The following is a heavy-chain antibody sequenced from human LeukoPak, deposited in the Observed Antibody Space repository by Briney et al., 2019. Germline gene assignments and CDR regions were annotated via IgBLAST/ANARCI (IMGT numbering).Heavy chain of an antibody. V-gene: IGHV1-2*02. CDR3: ARDNYDILTGYYSPFDY. J-gene: IGHJ4*02. CDR1: GYTFTGYY. D-gene: IGHD3-9*01. CDR2: INPNSGGT. Sequence: ASVKVSCKASGYTFTGYYMHWVRQAPGQGLEWMGRINPNSGGTNYAQKFQGRVTMTRDTSISTAYMELSRLRSDDTAVYYCARDNYDILTGYYSPFDYWGQGTLVTVSS.